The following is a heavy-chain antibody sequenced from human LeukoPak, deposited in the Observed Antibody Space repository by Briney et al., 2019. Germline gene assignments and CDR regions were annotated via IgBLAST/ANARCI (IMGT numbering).Heavy chain of an antibody. D-gene: IGHD3-10*01. J-gene: IGHJ6*02. CDR3: ARDRFTMVRGVITLSSYYYYGMDV. Sequence: SQTLSLTCAISGDSVSSNSAAWNWIRQSPSRGLEWLGRTYYRSKWYNDYAVSVKSRKTINPDTSKNQFSLQLNSVTPEDTAVYYCARDRFTMVRGVITLSSYYYYGMDVWGQGTTVTVSS. CDR1: GDSVSSNSAA. V-gene: IGHV6-1*01. CDR2: TYYRSKWYN.